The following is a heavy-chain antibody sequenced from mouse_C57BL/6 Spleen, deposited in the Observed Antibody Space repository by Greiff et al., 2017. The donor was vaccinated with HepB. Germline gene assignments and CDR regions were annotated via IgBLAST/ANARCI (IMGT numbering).Heavy chain of an antibody. CDR2: INPSSGYT. D-gene: IGHD2-5*01. J-gene: IGHJ1*03. CDR3: ARSGDYSNYLWYFDV. CDR1: GYTFTSYT. V-gene: IGHV1-4*01. Sequence: QVQLKESGAELARPGASVKMSCKASGYTFTSYTMHWVKQRPGQGLEWIGYINPSSGYTKYNQKFKDKATLTADKSSSTAYMQLSSLTSEDSAVYYCARSGDYSNYLWYFDVWGTGTTVTVSS.